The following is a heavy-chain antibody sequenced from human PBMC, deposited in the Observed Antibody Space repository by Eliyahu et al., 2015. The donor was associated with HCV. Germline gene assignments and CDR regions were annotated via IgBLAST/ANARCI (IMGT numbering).Heavy chain of an antibody. V-gene: IGHV4-61*01. Sequence: QVQLQESGPGLVKPSETLSLTCTVSGGSVSSGTYYWSWIRQPPGRGLEWIGYISYSGSTNYNPSLKSRVTISPDTSKNQFSLKLSSVTAADTAVYYCARASDAKSSLFDPWGQGTLVTVSS. D-gene: IGHD4/OR15-4a*01. CDR1: GGSVSSGTYY. J-gene: IGHJ5*02. CDR2: ISYSGST. CDR3: ARASDAKSSLFDP.